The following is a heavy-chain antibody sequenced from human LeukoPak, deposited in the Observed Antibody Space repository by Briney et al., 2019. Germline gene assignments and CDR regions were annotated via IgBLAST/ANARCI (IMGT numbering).Heavy chain of an antibody. J-gene: IGHJ6*03. CDR2: IYPGNSET. Sequence: GESLKISCRGSGYRFTNYWIGWVRQMPGKGLEWMGIIYPGNSETRYSPSFQGQVTISADKSISTAYLQWSSLKASDTAMYYCARGYYCSSTSCPLQYYYMDVWGKGTTVTVSS. D-gene: IGHD2-2*01. V-gene: IGHV5-51*01. CDR1: GYRFTNYW. CDR3: ARGYYCSSTSCPLQYYYMDV.